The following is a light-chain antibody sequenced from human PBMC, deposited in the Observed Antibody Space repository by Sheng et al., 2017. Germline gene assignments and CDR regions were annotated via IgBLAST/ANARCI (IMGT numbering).Light chain of an antibody. CDR2: DAS. V-gene: IGKV3-11*01. Sequence: VLTQSPATLSLSPGERATLSCRASQSVSFYLAWYQKKPAQGPRLLIYDASNRATGIPARFSGSGSGTDFTLTISSLEPEDFATYYCQQYNSYPWTFGQGTKVEIK. J-gene: IGKJ1*01. CDR1: QSVSFY. CDR3: QQYNSYPWT.